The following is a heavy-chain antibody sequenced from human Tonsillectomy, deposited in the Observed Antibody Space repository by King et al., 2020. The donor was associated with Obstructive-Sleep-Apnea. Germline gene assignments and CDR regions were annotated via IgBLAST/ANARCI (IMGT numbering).Heavy chain of an antibody. Sequence: TLKESGPTLVKPTQTLTLTCTFSGFSLSSSGVGVGWIRQPPGKALEWLALIYWDYDKRYSPSLKSRGTITKDTSKNQVVLTMTNMDPVDPATYYCAHSRFSSSLWGMDVWGQGTTVTVSS. J-gene: IGHJ6*02. CDR2: IYWDYDK. CDR1: GFSLSSSGVG. D-gene: IGHD6-13*01. CDR3: AHSRFSSSLWGMDV. V-gene: IGHV2-5*02.